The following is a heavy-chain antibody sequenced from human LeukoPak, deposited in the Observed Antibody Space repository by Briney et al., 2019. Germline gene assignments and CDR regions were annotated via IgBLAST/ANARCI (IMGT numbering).Heavy chain of an antibody. CDR1: GYTFTGYY. D-gene: IGHD3-10*01. CDR2: INPNSGGT. Sequence: ASVKVSCKASGYTFTGYYMHWVRQAPGQGLEWMGWINPNSGGTNYAQKFQGRVTMTRDTSISTAYMELSRLRSDDTAVYYCARGVVRENYYYYYYMDVWGKGTTVTVSS. V-gene: IGHV1-2*02. CDR3: ARGVVRENYYYYYYMDV. J-gene: IGHJ6*03.